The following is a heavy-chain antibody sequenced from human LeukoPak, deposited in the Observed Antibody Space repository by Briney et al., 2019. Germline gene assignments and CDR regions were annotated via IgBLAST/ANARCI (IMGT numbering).Heavy chain of an antibody. Sequence: PGGSLRLSCAASGFIFSSYSMNWVRQAPGKGLEWVSSISSSSTYIFYADSVKGRFTISRDDAKNSLYLQMNSLRAEDTAVYYCAREGFDSSSWYGGVYWGQGTLVTVS. CDR3: AREGFDSSSWYGGVY. V-gene: IGHV3-21*01. D-gene: IGHD6-13*01. CDR2: ISSSSTYI. J-gene: IGHJ4*02. CDR1: GFIFSSYS.